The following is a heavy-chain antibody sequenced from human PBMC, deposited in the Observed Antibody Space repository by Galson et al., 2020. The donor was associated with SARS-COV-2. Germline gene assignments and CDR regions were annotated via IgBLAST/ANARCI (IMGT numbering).Heavy chain of an antibody. J-gene: IGHJ6*02. CDR2: IYHSGGT. CDR3: ARSYSSSWYSPTYYYGLDV. V-gene: IGHV4-39*07. CDR1: GGSITSGSYY. Sequence: SETLSLTCTVSGGSITSGSYYWGWLRQTPGKGLEWIGSIYHSGGTNYNRSLMSRVTISVDTSKNQYSLKMTSVTAADTALYYCARSYSSSWYSPTYYYGLDVWGQGTTVTVSS. D-gene: IGHD6-13*01.